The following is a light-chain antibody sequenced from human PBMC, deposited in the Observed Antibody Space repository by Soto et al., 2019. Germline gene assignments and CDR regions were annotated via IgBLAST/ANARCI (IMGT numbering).Light chain of an antibody. J-gene: IGLJ2*01. CDR2: VGTGGIVG. V-gene: IGLV9-49*01. CDR3: GADHGSGSNFVHVV. Sequence: QLVLTQPPSASASLGASVTLTCTLSSGYSNYKVDSYQQRPGKGPRFVMRVGTGGIVGSKGDGIPDRFSVLGSGLNRYLTIKNIQEEDESDYHCGADHGSGSNFVHVVFGGGTQLTVL. CDR1: SGYSNYK.